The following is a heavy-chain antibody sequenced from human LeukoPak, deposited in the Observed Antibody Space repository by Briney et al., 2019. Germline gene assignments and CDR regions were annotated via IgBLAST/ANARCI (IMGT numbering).Heavy chain of an antibody. J-gene: IGHJ4*02. CDR2: IWHDGSNK. CDR3: ARGGDEYSSSPQDY. Sequence: GRSLRPSCAASGFTMSSYGMHWVRQAPGKGLEWVAVIWHDGSNKFYADSVKGRFTISRDNPKNTLYLQMNILTAEDTAVYYCARGGDEYSSSPQDYWGLGTLVTVSS. D-gene: IGHD6-6*01. CDR1: GFTMSSYG. V-gene: IGHV3-33*01.